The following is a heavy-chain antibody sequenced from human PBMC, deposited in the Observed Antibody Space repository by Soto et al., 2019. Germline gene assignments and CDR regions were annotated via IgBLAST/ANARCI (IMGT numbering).Heavy chain of an antibody. V-gene: IGHV4-4*02. CDR3: ARDRATGGSSSQYFYGMDV. CDR1: GGFISTSNW. D-gene: IGHD1-26*01. Sequence: QVHLQESGPGLVKPSETLSLTCAVSGGFISTSNWWSWVRQSPEKGLEWIGVIYHAGSTNYNPSLKSRVGMSVDKSKNQFDLTLSSVTAADTAVYYCARDRATGGSSSQYFYGMDVGGQGTSVTVSS. J-gene: IGHJ6*02. CDR2: IYHAGST.